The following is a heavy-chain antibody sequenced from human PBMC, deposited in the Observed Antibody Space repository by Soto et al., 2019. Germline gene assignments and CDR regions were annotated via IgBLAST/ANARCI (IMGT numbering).Heavy chain of an antibody. CDR3: ARDLEGYFAF. V-gene: IGHV3-53*04. CDR1: GFTVSSGY. J-gene: IGHJ4*02. D-gene: IGHD2-15*01. Sequence: EVQLVESGGGLVQPRGSLRLSCAASGFTVSSGYMSWVRQAPGKGLEWVSVLYSGGDTYYADSVKGRFTISRHNSKNTLYLQMNSLRAEDTAVYYCARDLEGYFAFWGQGTLVTVSS. CDR2: LYSGGDT.